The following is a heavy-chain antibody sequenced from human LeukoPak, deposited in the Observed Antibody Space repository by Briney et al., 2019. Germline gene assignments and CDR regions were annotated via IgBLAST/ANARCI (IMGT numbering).Heavy chain of an antibody. Sequence: SETLSLTCAVYGGSFSDYYWTWIRQPPGKGLEWIGEINHSGSTNYNPSLKSRVTISVDTSKNQFSLKLSSVTAADTAVYYCARDRSDGSGVEWGQGTLVTVSS. D-gene: IGHD3-10*01. CDR3: ARDRSDGSGVE. V-gene: IGHV4-34*01. CDR1: GGSFSDYY. CDR2: INHSGST. J-gene: IGHJ4*02.